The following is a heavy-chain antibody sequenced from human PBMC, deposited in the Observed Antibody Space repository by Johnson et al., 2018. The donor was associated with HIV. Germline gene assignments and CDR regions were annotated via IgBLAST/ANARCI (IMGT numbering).Heavy chain of an antibody. V-gene: IGHV3-74*02. J-gene: IGHJ3*02. Sequence: VQLVESGGGLGQPGGSLRLSCAASGFTFSSYWMHWVRQAPGKGLVWVSRINSDGSSTSYADSVKGRFTISRDNAENTLYLQMNRLRAEDTAVYFCTRGPLTVGATIDALDIWGHGTMVTVSS. CDR3: TRGPLTVGATIDALDI. D-gene: IGHD1-26*01. CDR2: INSDGSST. CDR1: GFTFSSYW.